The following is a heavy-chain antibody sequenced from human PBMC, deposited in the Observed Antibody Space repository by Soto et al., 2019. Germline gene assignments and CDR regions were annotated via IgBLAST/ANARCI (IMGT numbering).Heavy chain of an antibody. Sequence: SETLFLTCTVSGGSITTYQWSWIRQPPGKGLEWIGGYSGFTDYNPSLESRATISVDHSKNQFSLTLRSVTAADTAVYYCARDYGDYSFFFDYWGQGALVTVSS. CDR1: GGSITTYQ. CDR3: ARDYGDYSFFFDY. J-gene: IGHJ4*02. CDR2: YSGFT. D-gene: IGHD4-17*01. V-gene: IGHV4-59*01.